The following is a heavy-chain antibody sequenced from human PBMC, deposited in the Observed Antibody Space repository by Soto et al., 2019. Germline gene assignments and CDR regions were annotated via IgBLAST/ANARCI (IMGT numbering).Heavy chain of an antibody. CDR2: ISGSGGST. J-gene: IGHJ4*02. V-gene: IGHV3-23*01. Sequence: EVQLLESGGGLVQPGGSLRLSCAASGFTFSSYAMSWVRQAPGKGLEWVSVISGSGGSTYYADSVKGRFTITRDNYKNTVYLKTNSLRAEDTAVYYCANWSGVSFFDYWGQGTLVTVSS. D-gene: IGHD1-1*01. CDR3: ANWSGVSFFDY. CDR1: GFTFSSYA.